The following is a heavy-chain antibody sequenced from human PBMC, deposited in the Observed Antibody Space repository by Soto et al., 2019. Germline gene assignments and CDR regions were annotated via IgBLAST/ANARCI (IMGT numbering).Heavy chain of an antibody. V-gene: IGHV1-18*04. CDR3: ARDAFAFWSGYYMDYGMDV. CDR1: GYTFTSYG. J-gene: IGHJ6*02. CDR2: ISAYNGNT. D-gene: IGHD3-3*01. Sequence: ASVKVSCNASGYTFTSYGISWLLQSPGQGLEWMGWISAYNGNTNYAQKLQGRVTMTTDTSTSTAYMELRSLRSDDTAVYYCARDAFAFWSGYYMDYGMDVWGQGTTVTVSS.